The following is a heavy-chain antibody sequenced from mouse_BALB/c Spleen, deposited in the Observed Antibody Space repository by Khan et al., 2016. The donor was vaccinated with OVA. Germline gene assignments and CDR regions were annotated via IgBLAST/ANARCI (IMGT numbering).Heavy chain of an antibody. CDR2: IWSDGNT. V-gene: IGHV2-3*01. CDR3: AIIFYGYDWFAY. J-gene: IGHJ3*01. Sequence: QVQLKESGPGLVAPSQSLSITCTVSGSSSTSYGVSWARQTPGQGLDWLGVIWSDGNTNYHSSLKSRLTITKDNSKSQVLLKLNSLQTDDTAAYYCAIIFYGYDWFAYWGQGTLVTVSA. D-gene: IGHD2-2*01. CDR1: GSSSTSYG.